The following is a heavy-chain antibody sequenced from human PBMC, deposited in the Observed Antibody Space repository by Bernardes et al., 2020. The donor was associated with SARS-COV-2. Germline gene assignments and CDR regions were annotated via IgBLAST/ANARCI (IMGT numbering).Heavy chain of an antibody. CDR2: IYYSGST. D-gene: IGHD5-18*01. CDR3: ARGIGLPAYYYYGMDV. J-gene: IGHJ6*02. Sequence: ETLSLTCTVSGGSISSYYWSWIRQPPGKGLEWIGYIYYSGSTNYNPSLKSRVTISVDTSKNQFSLKLSSVTAADTAVYYCARGIGLPAYYYYGMDVWGQGTTVTVSS. V-gene: IGHV4-59*01. CDR1: GGSISSYY.